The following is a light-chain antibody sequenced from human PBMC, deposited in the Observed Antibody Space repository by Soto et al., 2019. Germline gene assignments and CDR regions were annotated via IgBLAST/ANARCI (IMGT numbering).Light chain of an antibody. CDR3: QVWDTSSDHPV. J-gene: IGLJ2*01. CDR1: NIGIKD. Sequence: SYDLTQPPSVSVAPGQTASISCGGNNIGIKDVYWYQQQPGQAPVLVIYDNRDRPSGIPERFSGSNSGNTATLTISRVEAGDEADYYCQVWDTSSDHPVFGGGTKVTVL. CDR2: DNR. V-gene: IGLV3-21*01.